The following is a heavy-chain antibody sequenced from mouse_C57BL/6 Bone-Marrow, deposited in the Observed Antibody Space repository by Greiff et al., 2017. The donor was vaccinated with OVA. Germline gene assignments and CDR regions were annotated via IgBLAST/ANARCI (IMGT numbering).Heavy chain of an antibody. CDR3: AIGLLRSAWFAY. Sequence: QVQLQQPGAELVKPGASVKVSCKASGYTFTSYWMHWVKQRPGQGLEWIGRIHPSDSDTNYNQKFKGKATLTVDKSSSAAYMQRSSLTSEASAVYYCAIGLLRSAWFAYWGQGTLVTVSA. D-gene: IGHD1-1*01. CDR1: GYTFTSYW. J-gene: IGHJ3*01. V-gene: IGHV1-74*01. CDR2: IHPSDSDT.